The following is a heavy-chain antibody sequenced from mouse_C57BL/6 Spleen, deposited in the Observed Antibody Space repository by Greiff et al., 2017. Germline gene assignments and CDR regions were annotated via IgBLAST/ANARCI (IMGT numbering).Heavy chain of an antibody. V-gene: IGHV1-52*01. Sequence: VQLQQPGAELVRPGSSVKLSCKASGYTFTSYWMHWVKQRPIQGLEWIGNIDPSDSETHYNQKFKDKATLTVDKSSSTAYMQLSSLTSEDSSVYSCARFGGYYFYAMDYWGQGTSVTVSS. CDR3: ARFGGYYFYAMDY. CDR2: IDPSDSET. J-gene: IGHJ4*01. CDR1: GYTFTSYW. D-gene: IGHD2-3*01.